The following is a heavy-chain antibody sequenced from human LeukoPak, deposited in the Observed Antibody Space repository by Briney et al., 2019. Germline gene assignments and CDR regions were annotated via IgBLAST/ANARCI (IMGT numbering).Heavy chain of an antibody. D-gene: IGHD5-18*01. J-gene: IGHJ4*02. Sequence: SETLSLICAVYGGSFSGYYWSWIRQPPGKGLEWIGEINHSGSTNYNPSLKSRVTISVDTSKNQFSLKLSSVTAADTAVYYCARGQGSYGYGSPSRWGQGTLVTVSS. V-gene: IGHV4-34*01. CDR1: GGSFSGYY. CDR3: ARGQGSYGYGSPSR. CDR2: INHSGST.